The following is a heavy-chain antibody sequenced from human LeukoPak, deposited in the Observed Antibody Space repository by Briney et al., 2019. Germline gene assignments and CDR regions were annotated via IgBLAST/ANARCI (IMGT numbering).Heavy chain of an antibody. CDR3: AVVNYGSGSYPLGS. CDR1: GFTFSHAW. Sequence: GGSLRLSCAASGFTFSHAWMSWVRQAPGKGLELVARIKNKPDGGTSDYTAPVKGRFTISRDDSKSTLYLQMNSLKTEDTAVYYCAVVNYGSGSYPLGSWGQGTLVTVSS. J-gene: IGHJ5*02. V-gene: IGHV3-15*01. CDR2: IKNKPDGGTS. D-gene: IGHD3-10*01.